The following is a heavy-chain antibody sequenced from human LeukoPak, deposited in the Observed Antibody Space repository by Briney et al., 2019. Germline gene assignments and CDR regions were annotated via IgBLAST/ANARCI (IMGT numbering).Heavy chain of an antibody. Sequence: GGSLRLSCAASGFTFSNYAMHWVRQAPGKGLEWVAVISYDGSKKDYVDSVKGRFTISRDNSKNALYLQMNSLRAEDTAVYYCAKAMCGGDCYSPVDYWGQGTLVTVSS. CDR1: GFTFSNYA. CDR2: ISYDGSKK. D-gene: IGHD2-21*02. J-gene: IGHJ4*02. CDR3: AKAMCGGDCYSPVDY. V-gene: IGHV3-30*04.